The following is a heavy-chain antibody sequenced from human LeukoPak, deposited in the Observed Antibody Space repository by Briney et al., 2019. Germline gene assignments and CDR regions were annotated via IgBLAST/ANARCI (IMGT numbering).Heavy chain of an antibody. J-gene: IGHJ4*02. D-gene: IGHD4-23*01. Sequence: SETLSLTCTVSGDSLSSYHWSWIPQPPGKGLEWIGYIYYSGSTNYNPSLKSRVTISVDTSKNQFSLKLSSVTAADTAVYYCASDYGGNSGLFDCWGQGTLVTVSS. CDR1: GDSLSSYH. CDR3: ASDYGGNSGLFDC. V-gene: IGHV4-59*01. CDR2: IYYSGST.